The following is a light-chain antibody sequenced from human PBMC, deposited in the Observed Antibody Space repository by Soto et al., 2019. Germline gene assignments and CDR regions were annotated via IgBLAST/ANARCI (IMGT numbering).Light chain of an antibody. J-gene: IGKJ5*01. Sequence: IQMTQSPSSLSASVGDRVTITCRASQGIGSDLGWYQQKPGKAPKVLIYGISSLQSGVPSRFSGSGSGTEFTLTISSLQPEDFATYYCLQYKNSPITFGQGTRLEIK. CDR2: GIS. CDR1: QGIGSD. CDR3: LQYKNSPIT. V-gene: IGKV1-17*01.